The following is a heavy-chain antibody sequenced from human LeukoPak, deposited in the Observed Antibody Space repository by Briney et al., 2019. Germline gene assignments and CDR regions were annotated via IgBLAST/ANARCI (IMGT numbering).Heavy chain of an antibody. V-gene: IGHV4-39*07. Sequence: SETLSLTCTVSGGSISSSSYYWGWIRQPPGKGLEWIGSIYYSGSTYYNPSLKSRVTISVDTSKNQFSLKLSSVTAADTAVYYCARVWFNAFDIWGQGTMVIVSS. CDR1: GGSISSSSYY. D-gene: IGHD3-9*01. J-gene: IGHJ3*02. CDR3: ARVWFNAFDI. CDR2: IYYSGST.